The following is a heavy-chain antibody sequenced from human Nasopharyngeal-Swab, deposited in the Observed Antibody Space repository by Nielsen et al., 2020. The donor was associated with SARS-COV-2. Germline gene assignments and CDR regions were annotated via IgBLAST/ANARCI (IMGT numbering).Heavy chain of an antibody. J-gene: IGHJ6*02. CDR2: ISYGGGDE. V-gene: IGHV3-30*04. Sequence: GGSLRLSCEASGFTFSSYPMQWVRRAPGKGLEWVSVISYGGGDEHYADSVKGRFTISRDNSKNTLYLQMNSLTVDDTAVYYCARGCVLTGPSCYYYGMDVWGQGTTVTVPS. CDR1: GFTFSSYP. CDR3: ARGCVLTGPSCYYYGMDV. D-gene: IGHD3-9*01.